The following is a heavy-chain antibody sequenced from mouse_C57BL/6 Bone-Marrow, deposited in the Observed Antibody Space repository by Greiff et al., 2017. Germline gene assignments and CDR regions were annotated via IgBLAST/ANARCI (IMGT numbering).Heavy chain of an antibody. CDR2: IYPGDGDT. CDR1: GYAFSSSW. CDR3: ARDYGRNFDY. Sequence: VQLQQSGPELVKPGASVKISCKASGYAFSSSWMNWVKQRPGKGLEWIGRIYPGDGDTNYNGKFKGKATLTADKSSSPAYMQLSSLTSEDSAVYFCARDYGRNFDYWGQGTTLTVSS. J-gene: IGHJ2*01. D-gene: IGHD1-1*01. V-gene: IGHV1-82*01.